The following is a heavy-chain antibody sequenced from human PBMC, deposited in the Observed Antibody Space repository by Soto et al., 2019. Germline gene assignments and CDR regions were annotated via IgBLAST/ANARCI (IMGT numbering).Heavy chain of an antibody. CDR3: VTESGSTYGYFDH. D-gene: IGHD5-18*01. CDR2: ISNSGST. CDR1: GGSVTSDEGY. Sequence: SDTLSLTCTVSGGSVTSDEGYWTWIRQSPGKGLEWIGYISNSGSTGYNPSLKTRLSMSVDRSKNQFTLRLTSVTAADTAVYFCVTESGSTYGYFDHWGQGTQVTVSS. J-gene: IGHJ4*02. V-gene: IGHV4-30-4*02.